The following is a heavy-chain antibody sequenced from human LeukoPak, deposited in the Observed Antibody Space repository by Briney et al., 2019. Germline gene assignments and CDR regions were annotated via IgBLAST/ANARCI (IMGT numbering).Heavy chain of an antibody. D-gene: IGHD6-19*01. CDR1: GSSISNYY. CDR2: IYTSGGT. V-gene: IGHV4-4*07. CDR3: ARAAEYSSGWYLFDY. J-gene: IGHJ4*02. Sequence: SETLSLTCTVSGSSISNYYWTWIRQPAGKGLEWIGRIYTSGGTNYNPSLKTRVTMSVDTSKSQVSLKLSSVTPADTAMYYCARAAEYSSGWYLFDYWGQGILVTVSA.